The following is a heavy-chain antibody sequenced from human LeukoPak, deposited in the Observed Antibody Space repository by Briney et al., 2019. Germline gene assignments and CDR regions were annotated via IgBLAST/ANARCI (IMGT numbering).Heavy chain of an antibody. V-gene: IGHV4-30-2*01. Sequence: PPQTLSLTCAVSGGCISSGGYSWSWIRQPPGKGLEWIGYIYHSGSTYYNPPLKSRVTISVDRSKNQFSLKLSSVTAADTAVYYCARGVPYNWFDPWGQGTLVTVSS. CDR3: ARGVPYNWFDP. CDR1: GGCISSGGYS. CDR2: IYHSGST. J-gene: IGHJ5*02.